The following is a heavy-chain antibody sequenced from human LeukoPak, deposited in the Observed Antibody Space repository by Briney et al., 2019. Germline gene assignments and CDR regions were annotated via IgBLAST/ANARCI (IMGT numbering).Heavy chain of an antibody. J-gene: IGHJ3*02. CDR3: ARAKANDAFDI. V-gene: IGHV4-31*11. Sequence: SETLSPTCAVYGGSFSGYYWSWIRQHPGKGLEWVGYIYNSGSTYYNPSLKSQITISLDTSQNQLSLRLRSVAAADTAVYYCARAKANDAFDIWGQGTMVTVSS. CDR1: GGSFSGYY. CDR2: IYNSGST.